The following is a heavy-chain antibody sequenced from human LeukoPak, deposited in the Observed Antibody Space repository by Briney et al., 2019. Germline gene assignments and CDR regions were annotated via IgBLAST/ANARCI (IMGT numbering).Heavy chain of an antibody. CDR2: VTGRGSAT. Sequence: PGGSLRLSCAASGFTFNSYAMSCVRQASGKGLEWVSTVTGRGSATYYADSVKGRFIISRDNSKNTLYLQMNSLRADDTALCYCAKGDAPGPFNWCDPWGQGTLVTVSS. V-gene: IGHV3-23*01. CDR1: GFTFNSYA. CDR3: AKGDAPGPFNWCDP. J-gene: IGHJ5*02.